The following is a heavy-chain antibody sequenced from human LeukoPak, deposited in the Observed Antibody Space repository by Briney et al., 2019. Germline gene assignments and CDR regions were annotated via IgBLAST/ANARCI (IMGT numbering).Heavy chain of an antibody. CDR2: INPDGSTT. Sequence: PGGSLRLSCAASGFTFSTYWMHWVRQAPEKGLVWVSRINPDGSTTTYADSVEGRFTISRDNARNTLYLQMNSLRVEDTAVYYCARVGVGSYHFDDWGQGTLVTVSS. J-gene: IGHJ4*02. D-gene: IGHD3-10*01. V-gene: IGHV3-74*01. CDR3: ARVGVGSYHFDD. CDR1: GFTFSTYW.